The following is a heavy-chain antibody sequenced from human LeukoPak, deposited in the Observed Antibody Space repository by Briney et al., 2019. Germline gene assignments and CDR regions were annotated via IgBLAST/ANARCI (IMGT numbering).Heavy chain of an antibody. CDR3: AREVTPDAFDI. D-gene: IGHD2-15*01. Sequence: SETLSLTCTVSGGSISSSGYYWSWIRQHPGKGLEWIGYIYYSGSTYYNPSLKSRVTISVDTSKNQFSLKLSSVTAADTAVYYCAREVTPDAFDIWGQGTMVTVSS. CDR1: GGSISSSGYY. J-gene: IGHJ3*02. CDR2: IYYSGST. V-gene: IGHV4-31*03.